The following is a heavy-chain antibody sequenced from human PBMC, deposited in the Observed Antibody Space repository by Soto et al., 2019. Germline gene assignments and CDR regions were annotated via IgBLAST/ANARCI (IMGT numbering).Heavy chain of an antibody. CDR3: AKGRGALAVVSNWFDP. J-gene: IGHJ5*02. CDR2: INWNSGSI. V-gene: IGHV3-9*01. D-gene: IGHD3-22*01. Sequence: EVQLVESGGGLVQPGRSLRLSCAAFGFTFEDYAMHWIRQTPGKGLEWVAGINWNSGSIGYADSVKGRFTISRDNANNSLYLQMDRRRTEDTALYFCAKGRGALAVVSNWFDPWGQGTLVTVSS. CDR1: GFTFEDYA.